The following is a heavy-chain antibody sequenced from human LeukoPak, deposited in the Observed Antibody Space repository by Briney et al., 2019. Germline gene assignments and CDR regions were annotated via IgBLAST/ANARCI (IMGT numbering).Heavy chain of an antibody. V-gene: IGHV1-46*01. J-gene: IGHJ4*02. CDR1: GYTFTSYY. CDR3: ARDPGPIIVGATTGDY. D-gene: IGHD1-26*01. CDR2: INPSGGST. Sequence: ASVKVSCKASGYTFTSYYMHWVRQAPGQGLEWMGIINPSGGSTSYAQKFQGRVTMTRDMSTSTVYMELSSLRSEDTAVYYCARDPGPIIVGATTGDYWGQGTLVTVSS.